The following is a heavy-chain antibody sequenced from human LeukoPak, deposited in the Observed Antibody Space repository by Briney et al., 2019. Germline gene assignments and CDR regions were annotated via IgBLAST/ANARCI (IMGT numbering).Heavy chain of an antibody. Sequence: PSETLSLTCAVYGGSFSGYYWSWIRQPPGKGLEWIGEINHSGSTNYNPSLKSRVTISVDTSKNQFSLKLRSVTAADTAVYYCARGPLTLARQQWLAKGRYFDYWGQGTLVTVSS. D-gene: IGHD6-19*01. CDR3: ARGPLTLARQQWLAKGRYFDY. CDR1: GGSFSGYY. J-gene: IGHJ4*02. CDR2: INHSGST. V-gene: IGHV4-34*01.